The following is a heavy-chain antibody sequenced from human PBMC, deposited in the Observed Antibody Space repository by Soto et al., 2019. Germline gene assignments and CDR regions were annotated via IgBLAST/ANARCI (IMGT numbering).Heavy chain of an antibody. J-gene: IGHJ6*02. Sequence: LSLTCTVSGGSISSGGYYWSWIRQHPGKGLEWIGYIYYSGSTYYNPSLKSRVTISVDTSKNQFSLKLSSVTAADMAVYYCARGNDFWSGYSGFYYYYGMDVWGQGTTVT. D-gene: IGHD3-3*01. V-gene: IGHV4-31*03. CDR2: IYYSGST. CDR1: GGSISSGGYY. CDR3: ARGNDFWSGYSGFYYYYGMDV.